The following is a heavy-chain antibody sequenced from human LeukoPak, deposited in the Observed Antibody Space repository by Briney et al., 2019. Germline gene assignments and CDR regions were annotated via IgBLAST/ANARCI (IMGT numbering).Heavy chain of an antibody. CDR2: ISGSGGST. Sequence: GGSLRLSCAASGFTFSSHAMSWVRQAPGKGLEWVSAISGSGGSTHYADSVKGRFTISRDNSKNTLYLQMNSLRAEDTAVYYCAILGTSQLFDYWGQGTLVTVSS. D-gene: IGHD7-27*01. V-gene: IGHV3-23*01. CDR1: GFTFSSHA. J-gene: IGHJ4*02. CDR3: AILGTSQLFDY.